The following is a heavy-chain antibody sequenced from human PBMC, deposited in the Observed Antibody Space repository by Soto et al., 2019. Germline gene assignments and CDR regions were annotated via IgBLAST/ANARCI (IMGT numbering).Heavy chain of an antibody. CDR1: GGSISSSSYY. J-gene: IGHJ5*02. V-gene: IGHV4-39*01. Sequence: PSETLSLTCTVSGGSISSSSYYWGWIRQPPGKGLEWIGSIYYSGSTYYNPSLKSRVTISVDTSKNQFSLKLSSVTAADTAVYYCARHVLVVVPAAKWDPEIWFDPWGQGTLVTVSS. D-gene: IGHD2-2*01. CDR3: ARHVLVVVPAAKWDPEIWFDP. CDR2: IYYSGST.